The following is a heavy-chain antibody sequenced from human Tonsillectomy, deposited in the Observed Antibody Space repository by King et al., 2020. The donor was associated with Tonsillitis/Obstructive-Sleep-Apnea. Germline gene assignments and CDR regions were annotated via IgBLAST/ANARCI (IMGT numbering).Heavy chain of an antibody. D-gene: IGHD3-3*01. CDR2: MNPNSGNT. V-gene: IGHV1-8*01. J-gene: IGHJ5*02. Sequence: QLVQSGAEVKKPGASVKVSCKASGYTFTSYDINWVRQATGQGLEWMGWMNPNSGNTGYAQKFQGRVTMTRNTSISTAYMELSSLRSEDTAVYYCARYADYGFWSVKGDNWVDPWGQGTLVTVSS. CDR3: ARYADYGFWSVKGDNWVDP. CDR1: GYTFTSYD.